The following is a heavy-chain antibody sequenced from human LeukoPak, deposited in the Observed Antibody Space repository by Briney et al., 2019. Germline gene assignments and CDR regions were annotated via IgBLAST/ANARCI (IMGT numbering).Heavy chain of an antibody. CDR2: TNHNGEAI. J-gene: IGHJ4*02. Sequence: GGSLRLSCAASGFPFSSHVLSWVRQAPGKGLEWIAYTNHNGEAIYYPDFVKGRFIISRDNAKNSLFLQMNDLRDEDTAVYYCARGRWGHPKTGFDYWGQGTLVTVSS. CDR1: GFPFSSHV. CDR3: ARGRWGHPKTGFDY. V-gene: IGHV3-48*02. D-gene: IGHD1-1*01.